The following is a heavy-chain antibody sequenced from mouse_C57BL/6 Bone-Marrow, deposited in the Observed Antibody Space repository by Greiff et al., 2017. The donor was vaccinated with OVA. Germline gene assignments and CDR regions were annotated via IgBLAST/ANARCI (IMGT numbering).Heavy chain of an antibody. D-gene: IGHD4-1*01. CDR3: ARRLWDPYYAMDY. V-gene: IGHV1-81*01. CDR2: IYPRSGNT. J-gene: IGHJ4*01. Sequence: VKLMESGAELARPGASVKLSCKASGYTFTSYGISWVKQRTGQGLEWIGEIYPRSGNTYYNEKFKGKATLTADKSSSTAYMELRSLTSEDSAVYFCARRLWDPYYAMDYWGQGTSVTVSS. CDR1: GYTFTSYG.